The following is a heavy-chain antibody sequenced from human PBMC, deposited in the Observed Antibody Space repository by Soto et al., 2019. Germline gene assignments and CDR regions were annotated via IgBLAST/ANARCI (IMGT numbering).Heavy chain of an antibody. D-gene: IGHD2-8*01. J-gene: IGHJ6*02. CDR2: ISSSDNTI. CDR1: GFTFSSYE. V-gene: IGHV3-48*03. Sequence: RLSCVASGFTFSSYEMNWVRQAPGKGLEWVSYISSSDNTIYYADSVKGRFTISRDNAKNSLYLQMHSLRAEDTAVYYCARDSPVLMVFSGSSYHYYGMDVWGQGTTVTVSS. CDR3: ARDSPVLMVFSGSSYHYYGMDV.